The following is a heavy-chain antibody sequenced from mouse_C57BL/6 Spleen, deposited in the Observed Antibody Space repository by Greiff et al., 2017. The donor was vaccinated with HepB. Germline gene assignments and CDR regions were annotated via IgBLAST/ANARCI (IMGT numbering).Heavy chain of an antibody. CDR1: GYTFTSYW. D-gene: IGHD1-1*01. CDR2: IHPNSGST. J-gene: IGHJ2*01. V-gene: IGHV1-64*01. Sequence: VQLQQPGAELVKPGASVKLSCKASGYTFTSYWMHWVKQRPGQGLEWIGMIHPNSGSTNYNEKFNSKATLTVDKSSSTAYMQLSSLTSEDSAVYYCASGAATDYWGQGTTLTVSS. CDR3: ASGAATDY.